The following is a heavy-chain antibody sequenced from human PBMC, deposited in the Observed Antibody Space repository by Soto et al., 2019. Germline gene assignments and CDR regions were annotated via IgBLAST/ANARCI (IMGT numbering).Heavy chain of an antibody. CDR3: ARGEQYSGRIFDY. D-gene: IGHD1-26*01. V-gene: IGHV6-1*01. Sequence: QXLSLTRAITGDXVSSNSAGWSWVRQSPSRGLEWLGRTYYRSKWYYEYAVSVRGRITINPDTSKKQYSLQLNSVTTEDTDVYFCARGEQYSGRIFDYWGQGTLGTVS. CDR2: TYYRSKWYY. CDR1: GDXVSSNSAG. J-gene: IGHJ4*01.